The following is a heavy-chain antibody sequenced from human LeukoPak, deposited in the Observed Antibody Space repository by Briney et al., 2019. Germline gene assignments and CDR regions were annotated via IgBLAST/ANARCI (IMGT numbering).Heavy chain of an antibody. Sequence: ASVKVSCKASGYTFASYAIHWVRQAPGQRLEWMGWINAGNGNRKYSQKFQDRVTITREPSATTAYMELNSLTSEDTAVYYCARVSDDSGWNFDYWGQGTLVTVSS. CDR2: INAGNGNR. V-gene: IGHV1-3*01. CDR3: ARVSDDSGWNFDY. CDR1: GYTFASYA. J-gene: IGHJ4*02. D-gene: IGHD6-19*01.